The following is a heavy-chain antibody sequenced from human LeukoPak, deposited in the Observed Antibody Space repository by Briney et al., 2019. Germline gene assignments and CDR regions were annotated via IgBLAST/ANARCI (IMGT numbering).Heavy chain of an antibody. D-gene: IGHD3-22*01. Sequence: SETLTLTCTVSGGSISSYYWSWIRQPPGKGLEWIGYIYYSGSTNYNPSLKSRVTISVDTSKNQFSLKLSSVTAADTAVYYCARAYSSGYRDYYYMDVWGKGTTVTVS. J-gene: IGHJ6*03. CDR2: IYYSGST. V-gene: IGHV4-59*12. CDR3: ARAYSSGYRDYYYMDV. CDR1: GGSISSYY.